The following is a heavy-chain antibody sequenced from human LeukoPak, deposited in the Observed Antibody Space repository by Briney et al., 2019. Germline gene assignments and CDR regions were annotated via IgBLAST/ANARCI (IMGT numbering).Heavy chain of an antibody. CDR1: GVTFSNAW. Sequence: PGGSLRLSCAASGVTFSNAWMSWVRQASGKGVEWVGRIKSKTDGGTTDYAAPVKGRFTISRDDSKNTLYLQMNSLKTEDTAVYYCTTEGAIVVVPAAIETTFDYWGQGTLVTVSS. CDR2: IKSKTDGGTT. J-gene: IGHJ4*02. V-gene: IGHV3-15*01. CDR3: TTEGAIVVVPAAIETTFDY. D-gene: IGHD2-2*02.